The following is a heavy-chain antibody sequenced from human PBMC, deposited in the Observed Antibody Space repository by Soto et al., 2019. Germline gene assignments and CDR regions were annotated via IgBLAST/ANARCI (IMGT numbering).Heavy chain of an antibody. J-gene: IGHJ6*02. Sequence: ASVKVSCKDSGYSFTGHYMYWVRQAPGQGLEWMGWINPNSGGTTYAQKFQGRVTMTTDTSTSTAYMELSRLRSDDTAVYYCAGGAVVVPAGGHNYDGMDVRGQGTTVTVSS. V-gene: IGHV1-2*02. CDR1: GYSFTGHY. CDR3: AGGAVVVPAGGHNYDGMDV. CDR2: INPNSGGT. D-gene: IGHD2-2*01.